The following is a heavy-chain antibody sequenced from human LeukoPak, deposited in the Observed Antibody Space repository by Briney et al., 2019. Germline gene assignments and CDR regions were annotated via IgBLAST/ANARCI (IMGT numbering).Heavy chain of an antibody. J-gene: IGHJ4*02. CDR2: IWYDENIK. Sequence: HSGGSLRLSCAASGFMFSSYGMHWVRQAPGKGLEWVAVIWYDENIKYYADSVEGRFTISRDNSENTLFLQMDSLRVEDTAVYYCARGGSRQYNFWGQGTLVTVSS. V-gene: IGHV3-33*08. D-gene: IGHD5-18*01. CDR1: GFMFSSYG. CDR3: ARGGSRQYNF.